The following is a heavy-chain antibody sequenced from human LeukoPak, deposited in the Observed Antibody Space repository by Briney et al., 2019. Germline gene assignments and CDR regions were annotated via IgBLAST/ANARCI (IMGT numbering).Heavy chain of an antibody. CDR1: GGTFSSYA. CDR3: AKIHIGISYYNYGIDV. Sequence: SVKLSCAASGGTFSSYAISWVRQAPGQGLEWMGRIIPIFGKANYAQKLQGRVTITADKSTSTGYMELSSLRSEDTAVYYCAKIHIGISYYNYGIDVWSQGTTVTVSS. V-gene: IGHV1-69*04. CDR2: IIPIFGKA. J-gene: IGHJ6*02. D-gene: IGHD2/OR15-2a*01.